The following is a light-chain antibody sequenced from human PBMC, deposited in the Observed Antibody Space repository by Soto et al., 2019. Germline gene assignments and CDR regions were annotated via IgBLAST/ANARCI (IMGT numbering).Light chain of an antibody. CDR1: QSVSSY. J-gene: IGKJ1*01. V-gene: IGKV3-11*01. CDR3: QQRRTWPPP. CDR2: DAS. Sequence: EIVLTQSPATLSLSPGERATLSCRASQSVSSYLAWYQQKPGQAPRLLIYDASNRATGIPARFSGSGSGTNSTLTISSLGPEDFAFFYCQQRRTWPPPSGQGPRVDIK.